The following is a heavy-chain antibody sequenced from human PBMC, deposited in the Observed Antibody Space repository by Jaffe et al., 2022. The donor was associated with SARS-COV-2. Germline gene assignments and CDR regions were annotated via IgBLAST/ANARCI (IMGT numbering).Heavy chain of an antibody. CDR2: IYYSGST. Sequence: QLQLQESGPGLVKPSETLSLTCTVSGGSISSSSYYWGWIRQPPGKGLEWIGSIYYSGSTYYNPSLKSRVTISVDTSKNQFSLKLSSVTAADTAVYYCARHGPIYDYVWGSYRLNDAFDIWGQGTMVTVSS. CDR1: GGSISSSSYY. J-gene: IGHJ3*02. D-gene: IGHD3-16*02. V-gene: IGHV4-39*01. CDR3: ARHGPIYDYVWGSYRLNDAFDI.